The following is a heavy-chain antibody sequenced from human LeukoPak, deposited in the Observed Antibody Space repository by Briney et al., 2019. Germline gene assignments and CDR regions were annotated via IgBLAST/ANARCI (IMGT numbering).Heavy chain of an antibody. Sequence: PGGSLRLSCAASGLTVSSNYMSWVRQAPGKGLEWVSVIYSGGSTYYADSVEGRFTISRDNSKNTLYLQMNSLRAEDTAVYYCARERRYYDSRGYSPRYYFDYWGQGTLVTVSS. CDR1: GLTVSSNY. CDR2: IYSGGST. V-gene: IGHV3-53*01. J-gene: IGHJ4*02. CDR3: ARERRYYDSRGYSPRYYFDY. D-gene: IGHD3-22*01.